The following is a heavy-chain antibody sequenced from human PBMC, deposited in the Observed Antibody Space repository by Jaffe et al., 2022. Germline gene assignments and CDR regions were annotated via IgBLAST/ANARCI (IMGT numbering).Heavy chain of an antibody. CDR3: VTRIRRHIYSGYDPFDY. J-gene: IGHJ4*02. V-gene: IGHV1-69*05. CDR2: IIPIFGTA. D-gene: IGHD5-12*01. Sequence: QVQLVQSGAEVKKPGSSVKVSCKASGGTFSSYAISWVRQAPGQGLEWMGGIIPIFGTANYAQKFQGRVTITTDESTSTAYMELSSLRSEDTAVYYCVTRIRRHIYSGYDPFDYWGQGTLVTVSS. CDR1: GGTFSSYA.